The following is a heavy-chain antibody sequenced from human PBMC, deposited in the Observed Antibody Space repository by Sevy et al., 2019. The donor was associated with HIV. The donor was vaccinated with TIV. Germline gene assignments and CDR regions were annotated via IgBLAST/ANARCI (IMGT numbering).Heavy chain of an antibody. CDR2: FDPEDGET. D-gene: IGHD3-3*02. CDR3: ATPFLMGNRYYYYGMDV. CDR1: GYTLTELS. Sequence: ASVKVSCKVSGYTLTELSMHWVRQAPGKGLEWMGGFDPEDGETIYAQKFQGRVTMTEDTSTDTAYMELSSLRSEDTAVYSCATPFLMGNRYYYYGMDVWGQGTTVTVSS. V-gene: IGHV1-24*01. J-gene: IGHJ6*02.